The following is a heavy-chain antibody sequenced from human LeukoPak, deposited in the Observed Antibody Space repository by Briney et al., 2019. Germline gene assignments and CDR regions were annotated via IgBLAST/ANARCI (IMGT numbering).Heavy chain of an antibody. Sequence: ASVKVSCKASGYTFTGYYMHWVRQAPGQGLEWMGWINPNSGGTNYAQKLQGRVTMTTDTSTSTAYMELRSLRSDDTAVYYCARDIAVTYYDILTGYYRDNWFDPWGQGTLVTVSS. J-gene: IGHJ5*02. CDR1: GYTFTGYY. D-gene: IGHD3-9*01. CDR2: INPNSGGT. V-gene: IGHV1-2*02. CDR3: ARDIAVTYYDILTGYYRDNWFDP.